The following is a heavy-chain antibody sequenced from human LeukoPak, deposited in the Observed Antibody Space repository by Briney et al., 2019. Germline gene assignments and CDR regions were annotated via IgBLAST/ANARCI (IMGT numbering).Heavy chain of an antibody. J-gene: IGHJ4*02. CDR1: GYTFTSYG. Sequence: ASVKVSCKASGYTFTSYGMNWVRQAPGQGLEWMGWIDTDTGNPTYAQGFTGRFVFSLDTSVSTAYLQISSLKAEDTAVYYCARVLAMVRGAPFDYWGQGTLVTVSS. CDR2: IDTDTGNP. CDR3: ARVLAMVRGAPFDY. D-gene: IGHD3-10*01. V-gene: IGHV7-4-1*02.